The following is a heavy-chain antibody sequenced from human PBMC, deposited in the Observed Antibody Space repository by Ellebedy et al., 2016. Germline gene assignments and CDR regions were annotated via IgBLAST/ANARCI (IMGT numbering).Heavy chain of an antibody. D-gene: IGHD3-9*01. CDR2: ISGGGSST. Sequence: GGSLRLSXAASGFTFINYAMTWVRQPPGKGLEWVSGISGGGSSTSYADSVKGRFTTSRDNSKNTLYLQMNSLGGEDTALYYCAKPPAGILTGFYPEAAFDIWGQGTMVTVSP. V-gene: IGHV3-23*01. J-gene: IGHJ3*02. CDR1: GFTFINYA. CDR3: AKPPAGILTGFYPEAAFDI.